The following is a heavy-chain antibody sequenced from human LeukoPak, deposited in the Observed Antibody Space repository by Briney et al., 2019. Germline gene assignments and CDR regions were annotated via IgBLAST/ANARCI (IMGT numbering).Heavy chain of an antibody. CDR2: ISSGSAI. Sequence: GGSLRLSCAASGFTLSSFEMNWVRQAPGKGLEWVSYISSGSAIWYADSVKGRFTISRDNAKNSLCLQMNSLRAEGTAVYYCARSFFGVVPSFDYWGQGTLVTVSP. D-gene: IGHD3-3*01. CDR1: GFTLSSFE. CDR3: ARSFFGVVPSFDY. V-gene: IGHV3-48*03. J-gene: IGHJ4*02.